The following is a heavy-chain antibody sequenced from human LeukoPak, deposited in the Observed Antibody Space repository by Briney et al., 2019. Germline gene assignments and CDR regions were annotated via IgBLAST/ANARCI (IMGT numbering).Heavy chain of an antibody. V-gene: IGHV5-51*01. CDR2: IYPGDSDT. CDR1: GYSFTSYW. CDR3: ARLRALDLDPYYFDY. Sequence: GESLKISCKGSGYSFTSYWIGWVRQMPGKGLEWMGIIYPGDSDTRYSPSFQGQVTISADKSISTAYLQWSSLKASDTAMYYCARLRALDLDPYYFDYWGQGTLVTVSS. D-gene: IGHD3-9*01. J-gene: IGHJ4*02.